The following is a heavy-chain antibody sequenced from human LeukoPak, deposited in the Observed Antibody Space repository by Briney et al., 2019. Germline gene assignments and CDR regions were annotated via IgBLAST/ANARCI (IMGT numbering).Heavy chain of an antibody. CDR3: AKECGGGCSDDY. CDR2: IWFDGSNK. D-gene: IGHD2-21*02. J-gene: IGHJ4*02. Sequence: GGSLRLSCAASGFTFSAYGMYWVRRAPGKGLEWVAFIWFDGSNKYYADSVKGRFTISRDNSKNTLYLQMNSLRLEDTAVFYCAKECGGGCSDDYWGQGTLVTVSS. V-gene: IGHV3-30*02. CDR1: GFTFSAYG.